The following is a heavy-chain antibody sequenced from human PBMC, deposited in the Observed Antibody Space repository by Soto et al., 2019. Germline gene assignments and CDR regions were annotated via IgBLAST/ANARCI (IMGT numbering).Heavy chain of an antibody. CDR3: ARQGSNEYYYYGMDV. CDR2: IIRIFGTP. J-gene: IGHJ6*02. D-gene: IGHD3-10*01. CDR1: GGTFSSYA. Sequence: QVQLVQSGAEVKKPGSSVKVSCKASGGTFSSYAINWVRQAPGQGLEWMGGIIRIFGTPDYAQRFQGRVTITADESTSTAYMELSSLRSEDTAVYYCARQGSNEYYYYGMDVWSQGTTVTVSS. V-gene: IGHV1-69*12.